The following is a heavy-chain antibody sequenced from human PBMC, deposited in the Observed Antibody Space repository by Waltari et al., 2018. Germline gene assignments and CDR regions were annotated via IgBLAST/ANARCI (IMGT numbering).Heavy chain of an antibody. CDR3: ARERSPGGMDV. J-gene: IGHJ6*02. Sequence: EVQLVESGGGLVQPGGSLRLSCAASGFTFSSYGMSWFRQAPGKGLEWVANIKQDGSEKYYVDSVKGRFTISRDNAKNSLYLQMNSLRAEDTAVYYCARERSPGGMDVWGQGTTVTVSS. D-gene: IGHD4-17*01. CDR1: GFTFSSYG. CDR2: IKQDGSEK. V-gene: IGHV3-7*01.